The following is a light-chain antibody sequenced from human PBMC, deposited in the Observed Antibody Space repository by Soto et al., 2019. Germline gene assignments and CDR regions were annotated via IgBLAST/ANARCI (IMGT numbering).Light chain of an antibody. Sequence: AIRMTQSPSSFSASTGDRVTITGRASQGISSHLAWYQVKPGKAPRLLIYTSSSLESGVPSRFSGSGSGTDLTLTISYLQSEDFAVYYFQQYVSYPLTCGGGTKVEIK. J-gene: IGKJ4*02. CDR1: QGISSH. V-gene: IGKV1-8*01. CDR3: QQYVSYPLT. CDR2: TSS.